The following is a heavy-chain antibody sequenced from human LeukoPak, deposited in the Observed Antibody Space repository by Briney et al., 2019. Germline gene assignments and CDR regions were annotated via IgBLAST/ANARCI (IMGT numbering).Heavy chain of an antibody. V-gene: IGHV3-74*01. CDR2: INSDGSST. CDR3: ARSGYSGYDY. Sequence: GGSLRLSCAASGFIFCSYAMSWVRQAPGKGLVWVSRINSDGSSTSYADSVKGRFTISRDNAKNTVYLQTNRLRAEDTAVYYCARSGYSGYDYWGQGTLVTVSS. CDR1: GFIFCSYA. J-gene: IGHJ4*02. D-gene: IGHD5-12*01.